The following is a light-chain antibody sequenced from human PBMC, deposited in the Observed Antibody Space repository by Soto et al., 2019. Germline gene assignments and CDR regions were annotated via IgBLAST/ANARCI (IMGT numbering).Light chain of an antibody. CDR2: DVN. CDR3: CSYAGSYTHVV. V-gene: IGLV2-11*01. CDR1: TSDVGAYNY. J-gene: IGLJ2*01. Sequence: QSALTQPRSVSGSPGQSVTISCTGTTSDVGAYNYVSWYQQHPGKAPKFMIYDVNKRPSGVPDRFSGSKSGNTASLTISGLQADDEADYFCCSYAGSYTHVVFGGGTKLTVL.